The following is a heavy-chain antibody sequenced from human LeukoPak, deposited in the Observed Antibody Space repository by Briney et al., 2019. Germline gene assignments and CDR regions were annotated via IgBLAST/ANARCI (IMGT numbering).Heavy chain of an antibody. D-gene: IGHD3-10*01. CDR1: GGSFSGYY. J-gene: IGHJ4*02. Sequence: SETLSLTCAVYGGSFSGYYWSWIRQPPGKGLEWIGEINHSGSTNYNPSLKSRVTISVDTSKNQFSLKLSSVTAADTAVYYCARGMNYGSGSYYPGFNDYWGQGTLVTVSS. CDR3: ARGMNYGSGSYYPGFNDY. CDR2: INHSGST. V-gene: IGHV4-34*01.